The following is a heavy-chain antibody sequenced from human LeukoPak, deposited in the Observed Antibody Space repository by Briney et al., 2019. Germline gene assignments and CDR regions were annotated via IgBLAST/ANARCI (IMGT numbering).Heavy chain of an antibody. V-gene: IGHV4-34*01. Sequence: SETLSLTCAVYGGSFSGYYWSWIRQPPGKGLEWIGEINHSGSTNYNPSLKSRVTISVGTSKNQFSLKLSSVTAADTAVYYCARDIAAAGTLGWFDPWGQGTLVTVSS. D-gene: IGHD6-13*01. CDR3: ARDIAAAGTLGWFDP. CDR2: INHSGST. CDR1: GGSFSGYY. J-gene: IGHJ5*02.